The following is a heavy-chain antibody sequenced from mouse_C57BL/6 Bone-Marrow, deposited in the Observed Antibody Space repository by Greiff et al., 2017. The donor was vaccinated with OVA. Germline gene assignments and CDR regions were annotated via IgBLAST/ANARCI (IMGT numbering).Heavy chain of an antibody. CDR3: ARLYYGSGAMDY. CDR2: ISGGGGNT. CDR1: GFTFSSYT. V-gene: IGHV5-9*01. D-gene: IGHD1-1*01. Sequence: EVHLVESGGGLVKPGGSLKLSCAASGFTFSSYTMSWVRQTPEKRLEWVATISGGGGNTYYPDSVKGRFTISRDNAKNTLYLQMSSLRSEDTALYYCARLYYGSGAMDYWGQGTSVTVSS. J-gene: IGHJ4*01.